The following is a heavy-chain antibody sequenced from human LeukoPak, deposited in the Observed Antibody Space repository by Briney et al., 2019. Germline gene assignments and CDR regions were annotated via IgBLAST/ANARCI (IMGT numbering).Heavy chain of an antibody. CDR1: GFTVSSNS. CDR2: IYSDNT. J-gene: IGHJ6*03. D-gene: IGHD2-8*02. Sequence: GGSLRLSCTVSGFTVSSNSMSWVRQAPGKGLEWVSFIYSDNTHYSDSVKGRFTISRDNSKNTLYLQMNSLRAEDTAVYYCAKEFSAYWYLYYYYMDVWGKGTTVTVSS. CDR3: AKEFSAYWYLYYYYMDV. V-gene: IGHV3-66*03.